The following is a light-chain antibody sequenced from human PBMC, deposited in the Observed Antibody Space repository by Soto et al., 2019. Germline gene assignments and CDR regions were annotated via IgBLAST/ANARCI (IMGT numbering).Light chain of an antibody. CDR1: QSVSSEK. J-gene: IGKJ4*01. V-gene: IGKV3-20*01. CDR2: GAS. Sequence: EIVLTQSPGTLSLSPGERASLSCGASQSVSSEKLAWYQQKPGQAPRLLIFGASGRATGIPERFSGSGSGTDFSLTISRLEPEDSAVYYCQQYGSSLLTFGGGTKVDIK. CDR3: QQYGSSLLT.